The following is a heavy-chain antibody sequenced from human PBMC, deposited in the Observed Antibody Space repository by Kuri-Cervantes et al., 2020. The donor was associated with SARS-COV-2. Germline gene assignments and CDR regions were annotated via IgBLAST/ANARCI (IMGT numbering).Heavy chain of an antibody. D-gene: IGHD3-22*01. V-gene: IGHV1-69*13. Sequence: SVKVSCKASGGTSSSYAISWVRQAPGQGLEWMGGIIPSFGIANYAQKFQGRVTITADESTSTACMELSSLRSEDTAVYYCARDRGGYYDSSGYYWFDPWGQGTLVTVSS. CDR2: IIPSFGIA. CDR3: ARDRGGYYDSSGYYWFDP. J-gene: IGHJ5*02. CDR1: GGTSSSYA.